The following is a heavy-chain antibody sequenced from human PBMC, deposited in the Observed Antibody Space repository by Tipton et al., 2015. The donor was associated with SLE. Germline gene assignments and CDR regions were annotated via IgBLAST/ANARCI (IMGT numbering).Heavy chain of an antibody. CDR3: ARDRGGLVDTGMIEY. CDR2: IGWNSGSI. J-gene: IGHJ4*02. V-gene: IGHV3-9*01. D-gene: IGHD5-18*01. Sequence: SLRLSCAASGFTFSSTWMHWVRQAPGKGLEWVSGIGWNSGSIGYADPVKGRFTISRDNAKDSLYLQMNSLRVEDTALYCCARDRGGLVDTGMIEYWGQGTLVTVSS. CDR1: GFTFSSTW.